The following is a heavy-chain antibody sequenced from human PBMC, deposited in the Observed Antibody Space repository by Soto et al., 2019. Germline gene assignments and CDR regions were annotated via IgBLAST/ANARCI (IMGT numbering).Heavy chain of an antibody. CDR3: VKGQSSSWSQTGGMDV. CDR1: GFTFSTYA. J-gene: IGHJ6*03. D-gene: IGHD6-6*01. V-gene: IGHV3-23*01. Sequence: EVQLLESGGGLVQPGGSLRLSCEASGFTFSTYAMSWVRQAPGKGLEWVSGIDDSGVSTYYADSVKGRVTISRDNSKNTLYLQMGSLRAEDTAVYYCVKGQSSSWSQTGGMDVWGKGTTVTVSS. CDR2: IDDSGVST.